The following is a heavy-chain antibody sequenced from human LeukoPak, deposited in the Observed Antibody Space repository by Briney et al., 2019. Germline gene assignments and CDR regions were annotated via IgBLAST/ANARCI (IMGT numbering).Heavy chain of an antibody. J-gene: IGHJ5*02. CDR1: GYTFTSYA. D-gene: IGHD3-9*01. V-gene: IGHV1-3*01. CDR3: ARDLGSLRYFDWLLYGNWFDP. CDR2: INAGNGNT. Sequence: ASVKVSCTASGYTFTSYATHWVRQAPGQRLEWMGWINAGNGNTKYSQKFQGRVTITRDTSASTAYMELSSLRSEDTAVYYCARDLGSLRYFDWLLYGNWFDPWGQGTLVTVSS.